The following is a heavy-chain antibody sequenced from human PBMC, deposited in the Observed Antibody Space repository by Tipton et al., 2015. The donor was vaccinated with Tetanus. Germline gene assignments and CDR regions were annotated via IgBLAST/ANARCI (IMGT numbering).Heavy chain of an antibody. D-gene: IGHD1-26*01. CDR2: IIPIFGTA. J-gene: IGHJ6*02. Sequence: QLVQSGAEVKKPGASVKVSCKASGYTFTSYGISWVRQAPGQGLEWMGGIIPIFGTANYAQKFQGRVTITADESTSTAYMELSSLRSEDTAVYCCAREDGTGSYSYYYGMDVWGQGTTVTGSS. V-gene: IGHV1-69*13. CDR1: GYTFTSYG. CDR3: AREDGTGSYSYYYGMDV.